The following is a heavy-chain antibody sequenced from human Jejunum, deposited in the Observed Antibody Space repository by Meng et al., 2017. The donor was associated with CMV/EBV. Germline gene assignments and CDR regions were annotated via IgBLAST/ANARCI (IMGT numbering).Heavy chain of an antibody. D-gene: IGHD5/OR15-5a*01. CDR2: ISGSGNTV. CDR1: EFTFSRYA. V-gene: IGHV3-48*03. Sequence: SEFTFSRYAMSWVRQAPGKGLEWVSYISGSGNTVYYGDSVRGRFTISRDNAKNSVYLQMNGLRAEDTAVYYCARVVLSSTRPYFDFWGQGTLVTVSS. CDR3: ARVVLSSTRPYFDF. J-gene: IGHJ5*01.